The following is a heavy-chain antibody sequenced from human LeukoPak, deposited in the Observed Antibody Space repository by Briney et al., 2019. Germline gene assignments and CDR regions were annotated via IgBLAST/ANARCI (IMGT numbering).Heavy chain of an antibody. Sequence: SETLSLTCTVSSGSISSGFYYWSWIRQPAGKGLQWMGRIYTSGSTNYNPSLKSRISISVDTSKNQFSLKLTSVTAADTAVYYCARGGLYYDDAFDIWGQGTMVTVSS. J-gene: IGHJ3*02. CDR1: SGSISSGFYY. CDR3: ARGGLYYDDAFDI. V-gene: IGHV4-61*02. D-gene: IGHD1-26*01. CDR2: IYTSGST.